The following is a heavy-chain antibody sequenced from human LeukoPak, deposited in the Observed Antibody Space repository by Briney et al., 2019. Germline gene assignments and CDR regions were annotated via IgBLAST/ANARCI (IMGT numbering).Heavy chain of an antibody. D-gene: IGHD3-22*01. CDR3: ARARYDTSGYPHFDY. V-gene: IGHV3-66*01. J-gene: IGHJ4*02. CDR2: IYSGGST. CDR1: GFTVSGIY. Sequence: GGSLRLSCAASGFTVSGIYMSWVRQAPGKELEWVSVIYSGGSTYYPDSVKGRFTISRDNSKNTVYLQMNALRAEDTAVYYCARARYDTSGYPHFDYWGQGTLVTVSS.